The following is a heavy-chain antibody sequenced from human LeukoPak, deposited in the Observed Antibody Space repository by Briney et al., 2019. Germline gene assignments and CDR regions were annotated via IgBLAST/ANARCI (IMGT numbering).Heavy chain of an antibody. D-gene: IGHD2-2*01. J-gene: IGHJ6*02. V-gene: IGHV4-34*01. CDR1: GGSFSGYY. CDR2: INHSGST. CDR3: ARAGVPAATLYYYYYYGMDV. Sequence: SETLSLTCAVSGGSFSGYYWSWIRQPPGKGLEWIGEINHSGSTNYNPSLKSRVTISVETSKNQFSLKLSSVTAADTAVYYCARAGVPAATLYYYYYYGMDVWGQGTTVTVSS.